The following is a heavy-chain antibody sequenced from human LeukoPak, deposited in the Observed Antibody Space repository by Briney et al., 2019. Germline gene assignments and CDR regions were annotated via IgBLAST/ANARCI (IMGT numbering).Heavy chain of an antibody. J-gene: IGHJ4*02. CDR1: GGSISSGRYS. CDR2: IYHSGST. Sequence: SETLSLTCAVSGGSISSGRYSWSWIRQPPGKGLEWIGYIYHSGSTYYNPSLKSRVTISVDRSKNQFSLKLSSVTAADTAVYFCARTMVRGVHFDYWGQGTLVTVSS. V-gene: IGHV4-30-2*01. CDR3: ARTMVRGVHFDY. D-gene: IGHD3-10*01.